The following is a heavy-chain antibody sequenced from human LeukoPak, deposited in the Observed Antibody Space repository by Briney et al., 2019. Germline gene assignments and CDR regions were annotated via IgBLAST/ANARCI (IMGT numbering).Heavy chain of an antibody. CDR1: YVSFRGYY. CDR3: ASGSYNYFDY. J-gene: IGHJ4*02. V-gene: IGHV4-34*01. D-gene: IGHD1-26*01. CDR2: INHSGST. Sequence: SETLSLTCAVKYVSFRGYYWSWIRQPPGKGLEWIGEINHSGSTNYNPSLKSRVTISVDTSKNQFSLKLSPVAAADTAVYYCASGSYNYFDYWGQGTLVTVSS.